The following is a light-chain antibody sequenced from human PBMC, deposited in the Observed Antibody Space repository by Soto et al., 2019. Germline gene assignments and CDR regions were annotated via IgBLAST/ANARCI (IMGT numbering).Light chain of an antibody. CDR2: GAS. CDR3: QQYNNWPPLT. V-gene: IGKV3-15*01. J-gene: IGKJ4*01. CDR1: QSVSSS. Sequence: EIVLTQSPATLSVSPGETVTLSCRASQSVSSSLAWYQQQPGRSPRLLIYGASTRATGIPARFSGSGSGTEFTLTISSLQSEDFAVYHCQQYNNWPPLTFDGGTKVEIK.